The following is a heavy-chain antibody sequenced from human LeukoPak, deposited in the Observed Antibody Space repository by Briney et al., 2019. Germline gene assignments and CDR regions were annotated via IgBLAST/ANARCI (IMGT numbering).Heavy chain of an antibody. CDR3: ARALYDSSGYCLDY. CDR2: ISYDGSNK. J-gene: IGHJ4*02. Sequence: TGGSLRLSCAVSGFTFSSYDMHWVRQAPGKGLEWVAVISYDGSNKYYADSVKGRFTISRDNSENTLYLQMNRLRAEHTALYYCARALYDSSGYCLDYWGQGTLVTVSS. CDR1: GFTFSSYD. D-gene: IGHD3-22*01. V-gene: IGHV3-30*04.